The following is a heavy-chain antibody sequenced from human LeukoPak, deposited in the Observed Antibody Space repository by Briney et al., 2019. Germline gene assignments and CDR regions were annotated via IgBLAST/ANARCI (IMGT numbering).Heavy chain of an antibody. Sequence: SETLSLTCTVSGGSISSSSYYWGWIRQPPGKGLEWIGSIYYSGSTYYKPSLKSRVTISVDTSKNQFSLKLSSVTAADTAVYYCARRGEYDFWSGYLWDNWFDPWGQGTLVTVSS. CDR2: IYYSGST. J-gene: IGHJ5*02. D-gene: IGHD3-3*01. CDR1: GGSISSSSYY. V-gene: IGHV4-39*01. CDR3: ARRGEYDFWSGYLWDNWFDP.